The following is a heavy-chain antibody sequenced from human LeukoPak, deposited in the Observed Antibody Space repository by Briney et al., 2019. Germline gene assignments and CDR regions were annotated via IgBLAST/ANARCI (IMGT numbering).Heavy chain of an antibody. CDR2: ISYDGSNK. CDR3: ARDKIAVAGKEFDY. J-gene: IGHJ4*02. D-gene: IGHD6-19*01. Sequence: PGGSLRLSCAASGFTFSSYAMHWVRQAPGKGLEWAAVISYDGSNKYYADSVKGRFTISRDNSKNTLYLQMNSLRAEDTAVYYCARDKIAVAGKEFDYWGQGTLVTVSS. CDR1: GFTFSSYA. V-gene: IGHV3-30*04.